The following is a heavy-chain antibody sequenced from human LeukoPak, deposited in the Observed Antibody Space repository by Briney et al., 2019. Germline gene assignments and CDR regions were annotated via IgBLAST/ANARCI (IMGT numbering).Heavy chain of an antibody. CDR3: ARGRGWFGEFASLYYYMDV. V-gene: IGHV4-59*01. Sequence: SETLSLTCTVSGGSISNYYWSWIRQPPGKGLEWIGYIYYSGSTNYNPSLKSRVTISVDTSKNQFSLKLSSVTAADTAVYYCARGRGWFGEFASLYYYMDVWGKGTTVTVSS. J-gene: IGHJ6*03. CDR1: GGSISNYY. CDR2: IYYSGST. D-gene: IGHD3-10*01.